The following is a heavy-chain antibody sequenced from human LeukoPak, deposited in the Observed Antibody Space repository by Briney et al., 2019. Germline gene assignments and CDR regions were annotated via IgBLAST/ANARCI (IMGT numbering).Heavy chain of an antibody. CDR1: GYTFTGCY. D-gene: IGHD3-22*01. Sequence: ASVKVSCKASGYTFTGCYMHWVRQAPGQGLEWMGWINPNSGGTNYAQKFQGRVTKTRDTSISTAYMELSRLRSDDTAVYYCAREKGYDSSGYYEGSDYWGQGTLVTVSS. CDR2: INPNSGGT. J-gene: IGHJ4*02. V-gene: IGHV1-2*02. CDR3: AREKGYDSSGYYEGSDY.